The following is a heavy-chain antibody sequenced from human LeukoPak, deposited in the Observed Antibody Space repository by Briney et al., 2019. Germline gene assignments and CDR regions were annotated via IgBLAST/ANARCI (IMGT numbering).Heavy chain of an antibody. CDR2: FDPEDGET. CDR3: ATKYYYGSGSYYPIFLNWFDP. J-gene: IGHJ5*02. CDR1: GYTLTELS. D-gene: IGHD3-10*01. Sequence: ASVKVSCKVSGYTLTELSMHWVRQAPGKGLEWMGGFDPEDGETIYAQKFQGRVTMTEDTSTDTAYMELSSLRSEDTAVYYCATKYYYGSGSYYPIFLNWFDPWGQGTLVTVSS. V-gene: IGHV1-24*01.